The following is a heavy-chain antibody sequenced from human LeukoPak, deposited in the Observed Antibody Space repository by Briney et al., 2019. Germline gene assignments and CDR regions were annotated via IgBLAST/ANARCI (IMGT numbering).Heavy chain of an antibody. Sequence: GGSLRLSCAASGFTFDDYTMHWVRQAPGKGLEWVSLISWDGGSTYYADSVKGRFTISRDNSKNSLYLQMNSLRTEDTALYYCAKGDIAVALYLFDYWGQGTLVTVSS. CDR3: AKGDIAVALYLFDY. D-gene: IGHD6-19*01. J-gene: IGHJ4*02. CDR1: GFTFDDYT. V-gene: IGHV3-43*01. CDR2: ISWDGGST.